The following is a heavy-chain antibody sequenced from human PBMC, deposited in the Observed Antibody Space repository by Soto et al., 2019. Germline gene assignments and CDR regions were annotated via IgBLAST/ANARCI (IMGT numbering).Heavy chain of an antibody. CDR3: ARERFLEWLPIKGGTYYYYGMDV. V-gene: IGHV1-46*01. J-gene: IGHJ6*02. Sequence: GASVKVSCKASGYTFTSYYMHWVRQAPGQGLEWMGIINPSGGSTSYAQKFQGRVTMTRDTSTSTVYMELSSLRSEDTAVYYCARERFLEWLPIKGGTYYYYGMDVWGQGTTVTVSS. CDR2: INPSGGST. D-gene: IGHD3-3*01. CDR1: GYTFTSYY.